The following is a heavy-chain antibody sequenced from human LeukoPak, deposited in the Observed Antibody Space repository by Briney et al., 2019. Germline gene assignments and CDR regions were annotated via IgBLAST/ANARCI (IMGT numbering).Heavy chain of an antibody. CDR3: ARWAMVGVRYGMDV. D-gene: IGHD3-10*01. CDR2: IYSGAST. Sequence: GGSLRLSCAASGFTFSSFGMSWLRQAPGQGLEWVSFIYSGASTYYGDSVKGRFTISRDNSKNTLYLQMNSLRAEDTAVYYCARWAMVGVRYGMDVWGQGTTVTVSS. V-gene: IGHV3-66*01. J-gene: IGHJ6*02. CDR1: GFTFSSFG.